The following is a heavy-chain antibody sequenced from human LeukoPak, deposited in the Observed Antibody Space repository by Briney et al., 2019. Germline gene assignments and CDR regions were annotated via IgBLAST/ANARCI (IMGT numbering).Heavy chain of an antibody. J-gene: IGHJ3*02. CDR3: ARGDYSNYPLCAFDI. V-gene: IGHV1-69*02. Sequence: SVKVSSKASGGTFSSYTISWVRQAPGQGLEWMGRIIPILGIANYAQKFQGRVTITADKSTSTAYMELSSLRSEDTAVYYCARGDYSNYPLCAFDIWGQGTMVTVSS. D-gene: IGHD4-11*01. CDR1: GGTFSSYT. CDR2: IIPILGIA.